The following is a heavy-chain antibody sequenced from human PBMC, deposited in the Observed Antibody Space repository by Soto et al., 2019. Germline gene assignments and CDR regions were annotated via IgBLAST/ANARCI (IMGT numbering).Heavy chain of an antibody. CDR2: IYHSGST. CDR1: GGSISSRGYS. V-gene: IGHV4-30-2*01. J-gene: IGHJ5*02. D-gene: IGHD2-2*01. Sequence: SETLSLTCAVSGGSISSRGYSWSWIRQPPGKGLEWIGYIYHSGSTYYNPSLKSRVTISVDRSKSQFSLKLSSVPAADTAVYYCARVPDRWGQGTLVTVSS. CDR3: ARVPDR.